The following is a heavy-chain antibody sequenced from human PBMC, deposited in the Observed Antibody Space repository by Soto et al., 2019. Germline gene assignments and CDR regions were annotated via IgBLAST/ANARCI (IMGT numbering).Heavy chain of an antibody. V-gene: IGHV1-2*04. CDR2: INPNSGGT. CDR1: GYTFTGYY. D-gene: IGHD2-15*01. CDR3: ARENCSGGSCYAEQATNPYGMDV. J-gene: IGHJ6*02. Sequence: ASVKVSCKASGYTFTGYYMHWVRQAPGQGLEWMGWINPNSGGTNYAQKFQGWVTMTRDTSISTAYMELGRLRSDDTAVYYCARENCSGGSCYAEQATNPYGMDVWGQGTTVTVSS.